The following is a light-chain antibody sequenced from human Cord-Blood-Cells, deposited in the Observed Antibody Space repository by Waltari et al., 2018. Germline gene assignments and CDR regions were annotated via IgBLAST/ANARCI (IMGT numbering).Light chain of an antibody. V-gene: IGKV1-39*01. CDR3: QQSYSTPCT. CDR2: AAS. J-gene: IGKJ2*02. Sequence: DIQMTQSPSSLSASVGDRVTITCRAGRGIASYLSWYQQKPGKAPKLLIYAASILQSGVPSRYSGSGSGTDFTLPISSLQSEDLATYYCQQSYSTPCTFGQGTKREIK. CDR1: RGIASY.